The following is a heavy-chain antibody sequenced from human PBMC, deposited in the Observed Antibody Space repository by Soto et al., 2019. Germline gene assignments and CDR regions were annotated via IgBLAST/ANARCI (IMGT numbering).Heavy chain of an antibody. CDR2: ISANGGTT. J-gene: IGHJ3*02. V-gene: IGHV3-64D*06. CDR1: GFIFISYT. CDR3: VKGGYIYGSSAFDI. Sequence: LRXSCSASGFIFISYTIYWVRQAPENGLEYVSAISANGGTTYYADSVKGRFTVSRDNSKNTLYLQMSSLRAEDTANYYCVKGGYIYGSSAFDIWGQGTMVTLS. D-gene: IGHD3-10*01.